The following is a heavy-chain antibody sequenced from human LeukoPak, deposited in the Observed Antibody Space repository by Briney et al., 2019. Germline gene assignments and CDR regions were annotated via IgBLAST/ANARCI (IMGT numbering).Heavy chain of an antibody. D-gene: IGHD6-13*01. CDR3: ARDRRGISDY. J-gene: IGHJ4*02. V-gene: IGHV4-31*03. CDR1: GGSISSGGYY. CDR2: IYYSGST. Sequence: PSQTLSLTCTVSGGSISSGGYYWNWIRQHPGKGLEWIGYIYYSGSTYYHPSLKSRVTISVDTSKNQFSLKLSSVTAADTALYYCARDRRGISDYWGQGTLVTVSS.